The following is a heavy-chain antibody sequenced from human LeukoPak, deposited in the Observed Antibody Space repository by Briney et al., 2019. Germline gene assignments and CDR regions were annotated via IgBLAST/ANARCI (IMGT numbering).Heavy chain of an antibody. V-gene: IGHV4-61*02. CDR2: IHASGST. J-gene: IGHJ4*02. D-gene: IGHD3-22*01. Sequence: PSETLSLTCIVSGASTSSGDYYCSWIRQPAGKGLEWIGRIHASGSTNYNPSLRSRLTMSVDTSTDQFSLKLSAVTAADTAVYFCTTTYYDTNKPWGWGQGTLVTVPS. CDR3: TTTYYDTNKPWG. CDR1: GASTSSGDYY.